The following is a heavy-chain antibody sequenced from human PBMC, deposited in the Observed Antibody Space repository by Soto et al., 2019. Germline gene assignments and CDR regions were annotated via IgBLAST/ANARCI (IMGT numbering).Heavy chain of an antibody. CDR2: ISSRGST. J-gene: IGHJ4*02. Sequence: EVQLLESGGGLVQPGVSLRLSCAASWFTFSSQTMSWVRQAPGKGLEWVSVISSRGSTPYTDSVEGRFTISKDSSTNTLYLQLNSLRVEDTAVYYCAKGARDVDSWGQGALVTVSS. V-gene: IGHV3-23*01. D-gene: IGHD5-12*01. CDR3: AKGARDVDS. CDR1: WFTFSSQT.